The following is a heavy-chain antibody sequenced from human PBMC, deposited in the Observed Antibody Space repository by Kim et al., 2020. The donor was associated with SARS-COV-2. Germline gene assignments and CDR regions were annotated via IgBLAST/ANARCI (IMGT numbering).Heavy chain of an antibody. CDR2: IIPIFGTA. D-gene: IGHD1-7*01. Sequence: SVKVSCKASGGTFSSYAISWVRQAPGQGLEWMGGIIPIFGTANYAQKFQGRVTITADESTSTAYMELSSLRSEDTAVYYCARGGTYLELRPYYYYGMDVWGQGTTVTVSS. J-gene: IGHJ6*02. CDR1: GGTFSSYA. V-gene: IGHV1-69*13. CDR3: ARGGTYLELRPYYYYGMDV.